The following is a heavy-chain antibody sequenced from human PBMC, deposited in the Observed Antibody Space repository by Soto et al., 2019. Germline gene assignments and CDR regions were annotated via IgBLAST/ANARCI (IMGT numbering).Heavy chain of an antibody. J-gene: IGHJ4*02. CDR3: ARGVPGVVVPDMYYFDY. CDR1: GGSIGTRNYY. D-gene: IGHD2-15*01. V-gene: IGHV4-39*07. CDR2: INRSGST. Sequence: SETLSLTCNVSGGSIGTRNYYWAWIRQPPGKGLEWIGEINRSGSTNYNPSLKSRVTISVDTSKNQFSLKLSSVTAADTAVYYCARGVPGVVVPDMYYFDYWGQGTLVTVSS.